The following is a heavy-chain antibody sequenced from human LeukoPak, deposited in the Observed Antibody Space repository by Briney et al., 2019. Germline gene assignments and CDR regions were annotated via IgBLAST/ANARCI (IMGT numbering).Heavy chain of an antibody. J-gene: IGHJ5*02. Sequence: GASVKGSCKASGYTFTSYAMNWVRQAPGQGLEWMGWINTNTGNPTYAQGFTGRFVFSLDTSVSTAYLQISSLKAEDTAVYYCARGVWFGEFTNWFDPWGQGTLVTVSS. CDR3: ARGVWFGEFTNWFDP. V-gene: IGHV7-4-1*02. CDR1: GYTFTSYA. D-gene: IGHD3-10*01. CDR2: INTNTGNP.